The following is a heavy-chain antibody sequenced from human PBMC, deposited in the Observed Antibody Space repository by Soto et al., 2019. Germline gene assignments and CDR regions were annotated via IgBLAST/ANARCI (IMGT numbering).Heavy chain of an antibody. D-gene: IGHD1-26*01. Sequence: GGSLRLSCAASGFTFSSYGMHWVRQAPGKGLEWVAVIWYDGSNKYYADSVKGRFTISRDNSKNTLYLQMNSLRAEDTAVYYCARDKIVLSGSYRDAFDIWGQGTMVTVSS. J-gene: IGHJ3*02. V-gene: IGHV3-33*01. CDR2: IWYDGSNK. CDR1: GFTFSSYG. CDR3: ARDKIVLSGSYRDAFDI.